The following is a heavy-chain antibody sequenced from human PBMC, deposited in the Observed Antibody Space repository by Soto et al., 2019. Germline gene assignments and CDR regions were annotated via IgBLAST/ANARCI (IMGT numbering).Heavy chain of an antibody. V-gene: IGHV3-21*06. CDR1: GFTFILYS. CDR3: VRARATDSRPDY. D-gene: IGHD3-22*01. Sequence: PGGSLRLSCASSGFTFILYSMIWVRRAPGKGLEWVSSISSTSTYIYFADSLKGRLTISRDNAKNSLFLQMDSLRAEDTAIYYCVRARATDSRPDYWGQGTLVTVSS. CDR2: ISSTSTYI. J-gene: IGHJ4*02.